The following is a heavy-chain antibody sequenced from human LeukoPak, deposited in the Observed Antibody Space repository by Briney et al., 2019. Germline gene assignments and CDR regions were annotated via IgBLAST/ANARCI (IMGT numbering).Heavy chain of an antibody. CDR3: ARDLGIAARLVWFDP. Sequence: SETLSLTCTVSGGSISSYYWSWIRQPAGKGLEWIGRIYTSGSTNYNPSLKSRVTISVDTSKNQFSLKLSSVTAADTAVYYCARDLGIAARLVWFDPWGQGTLVTVSS. D-gene: IGHD6-6*01. V-gene: IGHV4-4*07. CDR1: GGSISSYY. J-gene: IGHJ5*02. CDR2: IYTSGST.